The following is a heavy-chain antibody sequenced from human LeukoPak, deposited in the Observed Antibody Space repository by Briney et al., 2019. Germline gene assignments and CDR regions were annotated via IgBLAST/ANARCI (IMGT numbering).Heavy chain of an antibody. CDR2: ISGSGGST. D-gene: IGHD1-14*01. J-gene: IGHJ5*02. V-gene: IGHV3-23*01. CDR3: AKDRRGYNADNWFDP. Sequence: GGSLRLSCAASGFTFSSYAMSWVRQAPGEGLECVSAISGSGGSTHYADSVKGRFTISRDNSKNTLYLQMNSLRVEDTALYYCAKDRRGYNADNWFDPWGQGTLVTVSS. CDR1: GFTFSSYA.